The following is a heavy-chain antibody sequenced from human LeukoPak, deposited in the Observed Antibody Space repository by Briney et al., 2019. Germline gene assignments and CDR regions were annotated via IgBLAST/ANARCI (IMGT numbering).Heavy chain of an antibody. J-gene: IGHJ4*02. CDR1: GYTFTSYD. CDR3: VPYSSSSPY. CDR2: INPNSGGT. D-gene: IGHD6-6*01. V-gene: IGHV1-2*02. Sequence: ASVKVSCKASGYTFTSYDINWVRQAPGQGLEWMGWINPNSGGTNYAQKFQGRVTMTRDTSISTAYMELSRLRSDDTAVYYCVPYSSSSPYWGQGTLVTVSS.